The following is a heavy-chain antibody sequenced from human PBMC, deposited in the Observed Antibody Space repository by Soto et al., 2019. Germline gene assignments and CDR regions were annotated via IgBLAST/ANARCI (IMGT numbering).Heavy chain of an antibody. Sequence: SETLSLTCTVSGGSISSYYWSWIRQPPGKGLEWIGYIYYSGSTNYNPSLKSRVTISVDTSKNQFSLKLSSVTAADTAVYYCARTPDYSNLFDYWGQGTLVTVSS. CDR1: GGSISSYY. D-gene: IGHD4-4*01. CDR3: ARTPDYSNLFDY. V-gene: IGHV4-59*01. CDR2: IYYSGST. J-gene: IGHJ4*02.